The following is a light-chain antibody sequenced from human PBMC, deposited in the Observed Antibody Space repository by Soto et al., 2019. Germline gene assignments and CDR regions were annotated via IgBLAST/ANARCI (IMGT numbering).Light chain of an antibody. CDR3: QSYDSSNLYV. Sequence: NFMLTQPHSVSESPGKTVTISCTRSSGSIASNYVQWYQQRPGSSPTTVIYEDNHRPSGVPDRFSGSIDSSSNSASLTISGLKTEDEADYYCQSYDSSNLYVFGTGTKLTVL. CDR2: EDN. J-gene: IGLJ1*01. CDR1: SGSIASNY. V-gene: IGLV6-57*01.